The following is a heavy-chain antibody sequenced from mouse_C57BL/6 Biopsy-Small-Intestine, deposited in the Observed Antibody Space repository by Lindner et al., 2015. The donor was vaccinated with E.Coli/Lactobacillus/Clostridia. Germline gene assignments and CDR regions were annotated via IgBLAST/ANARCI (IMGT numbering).Heavy chain of an antibody. CDR1: GYAFTTYG. Sequence: SVKVSCKASGYAFTTYGISWVRQAPGQGLEWMGWISAYNGNTNYAQKVQGRVTMSRDTSTSTAYMELRSLRSDDTAVYYCARGGTKYVDTYMANFDYWGQGTLVTVSS. CDR2: ISAYNGNT. V-gene: IGHV1-20*01. CDR3: ARGGTKYVDTYMANFDY. J-gene: IGHJ4*01. D-gene: IGHD1-1*02.